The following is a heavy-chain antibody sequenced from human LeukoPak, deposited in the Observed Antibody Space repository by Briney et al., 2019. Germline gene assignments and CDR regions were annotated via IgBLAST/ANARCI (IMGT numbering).Heavy chain of an antibody. Sequence: GGSLRLSCAASGFTFSSYAMQWVRQAPGKGLEYLSAMSKNGGSTYYANSVKGRFTISRDNSNNTLYLQMGSPRAEDMAVYYCATTPPYDFWSGYSSSHYYSMDVWGKGTTVTVSS. CDR2: MSKNGGST. V-gene: IGHV3-64*01. CDR3: ATTPPYDFWSGYSSSHYYSMDV. CDR1: GFTFSSYA. J-gene: IGHJ6*03. D-gene: IGHD3-3*01.